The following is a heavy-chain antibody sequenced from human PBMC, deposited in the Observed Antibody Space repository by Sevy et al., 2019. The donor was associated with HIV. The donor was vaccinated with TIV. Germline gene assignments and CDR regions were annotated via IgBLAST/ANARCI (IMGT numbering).Heavy chain of an antibody. Sequence: GGSLRLSCAASGFTVSSNYMSWVRQAPGKGLEWVSVIYSGGSTYYAYSVKCRFTISRDNSKNTLYLQMNSLRAEDTVLYYCARGGYYYDSSGYRSNSYYYYGMDVWGQGTTVTVSS. J-gene: IGHJ6*02. D-gene: IGHD3-22*01. CDR2: IYSGGST. V-gene: IGHV3-53*01. CDR3: ARGGYYYDSSGYRSNSYYYYGMDV. CDR1: GFTVSSNY.